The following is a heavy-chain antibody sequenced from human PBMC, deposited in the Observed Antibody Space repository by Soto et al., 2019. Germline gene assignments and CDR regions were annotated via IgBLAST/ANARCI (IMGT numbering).Heavy chain of an antibody. CDR3: ARDYDFWSGYYTPTNMMDV. V-gene: IGHV1-3*01. J-gene: IGHJ6*04. D-gene: IGHD3-3*01. CDR1: GYTFTSYA. Sequence: ASVKVSCKASGYTFTSYAVHWVRQAPGQRLEWMGWINAGNGNTKYSQKFQGRVTITRDTSASTAYMELSSLRSEDTAVYYCARDYDFWSGYYTPTNMMDVWGKGTKVTVSS. CDR2: INAGNGNT.